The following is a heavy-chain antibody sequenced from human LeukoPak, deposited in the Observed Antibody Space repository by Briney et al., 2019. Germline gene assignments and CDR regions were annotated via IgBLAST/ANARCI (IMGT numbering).Heavy chain of an antibody. V-gene: IGHV1-2*02. CDR2: INPNSGGT. CDR1: GYSFTGYY. Sequence: ASVKVSCKASGYSFTGYYMHWVRQAPGQGLEWMGWINPNSGGTNYAQKFQGRVTMTRDTSISTAYMELSRLRSDDTAVYYCARDGDYSDAFDIWGQGTMDTVSS. J-gene: IGHJ3*02. D-gene: IGHD2-15*01. CDR3: ARDGDYSDAFDI.